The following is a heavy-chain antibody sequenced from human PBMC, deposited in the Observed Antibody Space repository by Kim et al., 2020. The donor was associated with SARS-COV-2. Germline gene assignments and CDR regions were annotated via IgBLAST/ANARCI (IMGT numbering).Heavy chain of an antibody. J-gene: IGHJ6*02. CDR3: ARGPIRDGYNWDYYYYYGMDV. D-gene: IGHD5-12*01. V-gene: IGHV3-53*01. Sequence: FTISRDNSKNTLYLQMNSLRAEDTAVYYCARGPIRDGYNWDYYYYYGMDVWGQGTTVTVSS.